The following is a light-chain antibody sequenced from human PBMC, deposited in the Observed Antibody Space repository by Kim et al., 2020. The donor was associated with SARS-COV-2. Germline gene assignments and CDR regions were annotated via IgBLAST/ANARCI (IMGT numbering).Light chain of an antibody. CDR1: DKIDIS. V-gene: IGKV3-11*01. J-gene: IGKJ4*01. CDR3: QQRGSWPPALT. CDR2: DAA. Sequence: PRESATLSVRAGDKIDISLAWYQQTPGQAPRLLIYDAAVRAAGIPDKFSGSGSGTDFTLTIGSLAPEDFAIYYCQQRGSWPPALTFGGGTKVDIK.